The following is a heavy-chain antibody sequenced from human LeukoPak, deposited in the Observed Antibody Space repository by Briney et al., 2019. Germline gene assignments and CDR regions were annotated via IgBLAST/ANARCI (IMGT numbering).Heavy chain of an antibody. Sequence: AASVKVSCKASGYTFTSYGISWVRQAPGQGLEWMGWISAYNGNTNYAQKVQGRVTMTTDTSTSTADMELRSLRSDDTAVYYCASAVEYSTSGDGFDIWGQGTMVTVSS. CDR1: GYTFTSYG. J-gene: IGHJ3*02. CDR2: ISAYNGNT. D-gene: IGHD4-11*01. V-gene: IGHV1-18*01. CDR3: ASAVEYSTSGDGFDI.